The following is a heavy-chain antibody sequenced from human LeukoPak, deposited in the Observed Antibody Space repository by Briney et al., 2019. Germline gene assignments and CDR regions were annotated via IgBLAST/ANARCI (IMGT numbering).Heavy chain of an antibody. Sequence: PGGSLRLSCAASGFTLSSYEMNWVRQAPGKGLEWVSYISSSGSTIYYADSVKGRFTISRDNAKNSLYLQMNSLRAEDTAVYYCAKSRATPNDYWGQGTLVTVSS. D-gene: IGHD1-26*01. CDR3: AKSRATPNDY. CDR2: ISSSGSTI. J-gene: IGHJ4*02. V-gene: IGHV3-48*03. CDR1: GFTLSSYE.